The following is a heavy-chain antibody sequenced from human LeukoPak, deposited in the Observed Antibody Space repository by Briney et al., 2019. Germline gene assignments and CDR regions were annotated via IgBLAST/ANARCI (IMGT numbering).Heavy chain of an antibody. CDR3: ARGEKVGVVTTHYLDYYMDV. J-gene: IGHJ6*03. Sequence: SETLSLTCAVYGGSFSGYYWSWIRQPPGKGLEWIGEINHSGSTNYNPSLKSRVTISVDTSKNQFSLKLSSVTAADTAVYYCARGEKVGVVTTHYLDYYMDVWGKGTTVTVSS. V-gene: IGHV4-34*01. CDR1: GGSFSGYY. CDR2: INHSGST. D-gene: IGHD3-3*01.